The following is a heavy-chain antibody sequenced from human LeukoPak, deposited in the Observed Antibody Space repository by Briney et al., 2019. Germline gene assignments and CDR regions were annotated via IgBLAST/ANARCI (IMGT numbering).Heavy chain of an antibody. D-gene: IGHD3-22*01. CDR2: ISSSSSTI. J-gene: IGHJ4*02. Sequence: GGSLRLSCAASGFTFSSYSMNWVRQAPGKGLEWVSYISSSSSTIYYADSVKGRFTISRDNAKNSLYLQMNSLRAEDTAVYYCANGDYYDSSGPDYWGQGTLVTVSS. CDR3: ANGDYYDSSGPDY. V-gene: IGHV3-48*01. CDR1: GFTFSSYS.